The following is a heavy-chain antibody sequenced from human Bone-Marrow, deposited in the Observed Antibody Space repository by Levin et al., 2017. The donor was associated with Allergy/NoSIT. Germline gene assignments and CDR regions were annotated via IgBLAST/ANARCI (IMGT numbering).Heavy chain of an antibody. CDR3: ARGRGGYGDYPD. CDR1: GFAISTNY. J-gene: IGHJ4*02. CDR2: IYIDGAT. D-gene: IGHD4-17*01. Sequence: GESLKISCVASGFAISTNYLSWVRQAPGKGLEWVSVIYIDGATRYADSVRGRFTISRDNSKNTIFLQMNSLGAEDTAIYYCARGRGGYGDYPDWGQGTLVTVSS. V-gene: IGHV3-53*01.